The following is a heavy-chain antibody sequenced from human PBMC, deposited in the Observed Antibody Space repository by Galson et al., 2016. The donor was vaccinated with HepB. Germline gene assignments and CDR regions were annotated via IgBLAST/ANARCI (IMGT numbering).Heavy chain of an antibody. V-gene: IGHV3-30*03. CDR1: GFTFSSFG. Sequence: SLRLSCATSGFTFSSFGVHWVRQAPGKGLEWVAVISYDGNVKYYLDSVKGRFTISRDDSKHTLYLQMNSLKTEDTAVYYCSGYGDSELDLDYWGQGTLVTVSS. D-gene: IGHD4-17*01. CDR2: ISYDGNVK. CDR3: SGYGDSELDLDY. J-gene: IGHJ4*02.